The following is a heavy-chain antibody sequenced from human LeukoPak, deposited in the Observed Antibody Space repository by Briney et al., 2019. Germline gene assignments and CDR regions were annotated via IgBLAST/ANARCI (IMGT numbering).Heavy chain of an antibody. CDR2: ITSSSNYI. J-gene: IGHJ4*02. CDR3: ARDRGYFDN. Sequence: PGGSLSLSCPPAGFTFSIYSMSWVRQAPGEGRGWLSSITSSSNYIYYADSVKGRFTISRDNVQNSLYLQMNSLRAEDTAMYYCARDRGYFDNWGQGTLVTVSS. CDR1: GFTFSIYS. V-gene: IGHV3-21*01.